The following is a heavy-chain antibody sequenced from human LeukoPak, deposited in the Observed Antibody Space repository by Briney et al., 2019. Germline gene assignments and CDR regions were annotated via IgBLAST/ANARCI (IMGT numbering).Heavy chain of an antibody. CDR1: GFTFTSSA. Sequence: GASVKVSCKASGFTFTSSAMQWVRQARGQRLEWIGWIVVGSGNTNYAQKFQERVTITRDMSTSTAYMELSSLRSEDTAVYYCAAADYDSGSYYLGPLSYWGQGTLVTVSS. CDR3: AAADYDSGSYYLGPLSY. CDR2: IVVGSGNT. J-gene: IGHJ4*02. V-gene: IGHV1-58*02. D-gene: IGHD3-10*01.